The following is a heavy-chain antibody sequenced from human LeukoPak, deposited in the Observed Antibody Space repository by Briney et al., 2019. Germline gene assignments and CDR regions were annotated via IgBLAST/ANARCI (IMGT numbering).Heavy chain of an antibody. CDR3: ARGGAGTLYYYGMDV. Sequence: SETLSLTCADYGGSFSGYYWSWIRQPPGKGLEWIGEINHSGSTNYNPSLKSRVTISVDTSKNQFSLKLSSVTAADTTVYYCARGGAGTLYYYGMDVWGQGTTVTVSS. CDR1: GGSFSGYY. CDR2: INHSGST. V-gene: IGHV4-34*01. D-gene: IGHD6-13*01. J-gene: IGHJ6*02.